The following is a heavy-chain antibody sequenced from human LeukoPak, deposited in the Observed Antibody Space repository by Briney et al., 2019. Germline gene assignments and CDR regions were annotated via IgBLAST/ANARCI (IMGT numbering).Heavy chain of an antibody. D-gene: IGHD1-1*01. V-gene: IGHV3-9*01. CDR2: ISWNSGSI. CDR1: GFTFDDYA. CDR3: AKDVRSNAYYFDY. Sequence: GRSLRLSCAASGFTFDDYAMHWVRQAPGKGLEWVSGISWNSGSIGYADSVKGRFTISRDNAKNSLYLQMNSLRAEDTALYCCAKDVRSNAYYFDYWGQGTLVTVSS. J-gene: IGHJ4*02.